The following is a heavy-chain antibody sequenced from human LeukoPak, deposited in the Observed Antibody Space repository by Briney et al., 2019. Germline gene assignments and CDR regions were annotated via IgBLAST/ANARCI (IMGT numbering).Heavy chain of an antibody. J-gene: IGHJ4*02. D-gene: IGHD6-13*01. CDR3: ARVERDIAAAGTSYFDY. CDR2: INPNSGGT. Sequence: ASVKVSCKASGYTFINYYMHWVRQAPGQGLEWMGWINPNSGGTNYAQKFQGRVTMTRDTSISTAYMELSRLRSDDTAVYYCARVERDIAAAGTSYFDYWGQGTLVTVSS. CDR1: GYTFINYY. V-gene: IGHV1-2*02.